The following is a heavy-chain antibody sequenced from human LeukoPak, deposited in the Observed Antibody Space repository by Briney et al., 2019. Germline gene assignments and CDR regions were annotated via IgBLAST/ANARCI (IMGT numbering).Heavy chain of an antibody. D-gene: IGHD3-10*01. J-gene: IGHJ5*02. CDR3: ARNTMVQNNWFDP. CDR1: GGTFSSYA. CDR2: IIPIFGTA. V-gene: IGHV1-69*13. Sequence: GASVKVSCKASGGTFSSYAISWVRQAPGQGLEWMGGIIPIFGTANYAQKFRGRVTITADESTSTAYMELSSLRSEDTAVYYCARNTMVQNNWFDPWGQGTLVTVSS.